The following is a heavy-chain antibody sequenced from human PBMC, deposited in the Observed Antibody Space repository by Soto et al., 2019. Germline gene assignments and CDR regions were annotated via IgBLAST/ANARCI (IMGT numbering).Heavy chain of an antibody. CDR2: ISAYNGNT. D-gene: IGHD3-3*01. CDR3: ARGNVKLRFLEWSLDAFDI. CDR1: GYTFTIYG. V-gene: IGHV1-18*01. Sequence: ASVKVSCKASGYTFTIYGISWVLQAPGQGLEWMGWISAYNGNTNYAQKLQGRVTMTTDTSTSTAYMELRSLRSDDTAVYYCARGNVKLRFLEWSLDAFDIWGKGTMVTVSS. J-gene: IGHJ3*02.